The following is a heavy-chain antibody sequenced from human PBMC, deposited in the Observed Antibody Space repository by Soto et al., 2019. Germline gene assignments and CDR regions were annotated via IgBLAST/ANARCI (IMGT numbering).Heavy chain of an antibody. V-gene: IGHV1-58*01. Sequence: SVKVSCKASGFTCTSSAVQWVLQARGQRLEWIGRIVVGSGNTNYAQKFQERVTITRDMSTSTAYMELSSLRSEDTAVYYCAADREKDWNYYGMDVWGQGTTVTVSS. CDR2: IVVGSGNT. J-gene: IGHJ6*02. CDR1: GFTCTSSA. D-gene: IGHD1-1*01. CDR3: AADREKDWNYYGMDV.